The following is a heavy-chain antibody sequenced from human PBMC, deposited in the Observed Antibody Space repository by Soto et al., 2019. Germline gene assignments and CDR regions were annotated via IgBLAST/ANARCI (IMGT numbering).Heavy chain of an antibody. J-gene: IGHJ4*02. V-gene: IGHV3-33*01. CDR2: LWYDGSNK. CDR3: AREMTTVTTFDY. CDR1: GFTLSNYG. D-gene: IGHD4-17*01. Sequence: ESGGGVVQPGRSLRLSCVASGFTLSNYGMHWVRQAPGKGLEWVAALWYDGSNKHYADSVKGRFSVSRDNAKNTLYLQMNSLRGEDTAVYYCAREMTTVTTFDYWGQGTLVSVSS.